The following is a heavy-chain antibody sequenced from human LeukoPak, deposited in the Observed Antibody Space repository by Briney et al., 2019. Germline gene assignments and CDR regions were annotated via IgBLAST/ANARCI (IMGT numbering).Heavy chain of an antibody. J-gene: IGHJ4*02. D-gene: IGHD6-13*01. CDR3: ARDAYSSSWYIDY. CDR1: GFTVSSNY. CDR2: IYSGGST. Sequence: GGSLRLSCAASGFTVSSNYMSWVRQAPGKGLEWVSVIYSGGSTYYADSVKGRFTISRGNSKNTLYLQMNSLRAEDTAVYYCARDAYSSSWYIDYWGQGTLVTVSS. V-gene: IGHV3-66*01.